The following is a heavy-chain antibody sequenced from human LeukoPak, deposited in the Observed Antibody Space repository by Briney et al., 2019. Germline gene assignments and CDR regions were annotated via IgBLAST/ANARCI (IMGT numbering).Heavy chain of an antibody. V-gene: IGHV4-34*01. CDR1: GGSFSGYY. D-gene: IGHD4-23*01. CDR3: ARGNGDYGGNSLYGMDV. Sequence: SETLSLTCAVYGGSFSGYYWSWIRQPPGKGLEWIGEINHSGSTNYNPSLKTRVTISVDRSKNLFFLKLSSVTAADTAVYYRARGNGDYGGNSLYGMDVWGQGTTVTVSS. J-gene: IGHJ6*02. CDR2: INHSGST.